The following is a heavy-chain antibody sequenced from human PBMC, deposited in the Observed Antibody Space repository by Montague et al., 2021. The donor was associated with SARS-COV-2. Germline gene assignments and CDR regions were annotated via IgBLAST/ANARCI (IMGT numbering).Heavy chain of an antibody. CDR3: ATEMPAYDVFDI. CDR2: IYNTGXT. Sequence: SETLSLTCTVSGGSVTSGDYYWTWIRQPPRKGLEWIGYIYNTGXTXYXXXXKSRVTISMDTSKNQFSLKVDSVSAADTAVYYCATEMPAYDVFDIWGQGTMVTVSS. CDR1: GGSVTSGDYY. J-gene: IGHJ3*02. V-gene: IGHV4-61*08. D-gene: IGHD2-2*01.